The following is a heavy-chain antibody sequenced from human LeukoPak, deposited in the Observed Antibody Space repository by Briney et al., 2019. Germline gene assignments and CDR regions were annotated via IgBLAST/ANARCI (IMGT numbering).Heavy chain of an antibody. CDR1: GGSISSYY. CDR3: AVVQRYYYGSGSFDY. CDR2: IYYSGST. D-gene: IGHD3-10*01. Sequence: SETLSLTCTVPGGSISSYYWSWIRQPPGKGLEWIGYIYYSGSTNYNPSLKSRVTISVDTSKNQFSLKLSSVTAADTAVYYCAVVQRYYYGSGSFDYWGQGTLVTVSS. V-gene: IGHV4-59*01. J-gene: IGHJ4*02.